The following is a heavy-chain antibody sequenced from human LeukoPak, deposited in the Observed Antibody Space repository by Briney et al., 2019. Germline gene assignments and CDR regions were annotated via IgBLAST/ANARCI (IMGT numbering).Heavy chain of an antibody. Sequence: GGSLRLSCAASGFTFSSYAMSWVRQAPGKGLEWVAFIQYDGSNNYYADSVKGRFTISRDNSKNSLYLQMNSLRTEDTAVYYCAKDRITMVWGVDLDYWGQGTLVTVSS. D-gene: IGHD3-10*01. CDR1: GFTFSSYA. CDR2: IQYDGSNN. CDR3: AKDRITMVWGVDLDY. J-gene: IGHJ4*02. V-gene: IGHV3-30*02.